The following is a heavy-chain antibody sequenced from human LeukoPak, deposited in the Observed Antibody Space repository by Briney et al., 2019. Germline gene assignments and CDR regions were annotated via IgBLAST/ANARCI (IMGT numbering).Heavy chain of an antibody. CDR2: IYYSGST. V-gene: IGHV4-59*01. J-gene: IGHJ5*02. D-gene: IGHD3-3*01. Sequence: SETLSLTCTVSGGSISSYNWRWIRQPPGKGLEWIGNIYYSGSTNYNPSLKSRVTISVDTCKNQLSLKLSSVTSADTAVYYCARTRSYYDFTRGSKSGNWFDPWGQGTLVTVSS. CDR3: ARTRSYYDFTRGSKSGNWFDP. CDR1: GGSISSYN.